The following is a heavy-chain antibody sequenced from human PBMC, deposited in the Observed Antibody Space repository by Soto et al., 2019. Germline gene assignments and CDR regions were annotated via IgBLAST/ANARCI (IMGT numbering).Heavy chain of an antibody. J-gene: IGHJ4*02. CDR3: ASVSGGCSENFFDY. D-gene: IGHD2-15*01. CDR2: INPSGGTT. V-gene: IGHV1-46*01. CDR1: GYTFTRYN. Sequence: ASVKVSCKASGYTFTRYNVHWVRQAPGQGLAWMAIINPSGGTTYYVQKFEGRVTLTTDTSTSTVYMELSSLRSDDTAVYYCASVSGGCSENFFDYWGQGTLVTVSS.